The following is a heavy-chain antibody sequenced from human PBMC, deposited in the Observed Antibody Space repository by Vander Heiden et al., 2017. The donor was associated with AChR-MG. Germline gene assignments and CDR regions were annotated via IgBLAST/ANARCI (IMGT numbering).Heavy chain of an antibody. Sequence: QLQLVERGAGLFQLGRPLSLSCAASGLYFSPSGMHRALPGPGKGLEWLTFKSSDGTNQYYADSVKGRFPISRENSENTLYLQMSSLRAEDTAMYYCAKDGHCSWCSCYPYYFHSWVQGTLVTVSS. CDR2: KSSDGTNQ. CDR1: GLYFSPSG. CDR3: AKDGHCSWCSCYPYYFHS. V-gene: IGHV3-30*18. J-gene: IGHJ5*01. D-gene: IGHD2-15*01.